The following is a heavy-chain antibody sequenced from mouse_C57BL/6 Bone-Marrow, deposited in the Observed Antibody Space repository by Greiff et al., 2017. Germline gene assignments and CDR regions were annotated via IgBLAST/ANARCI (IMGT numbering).Heavy chain of an antibody. Sequence: VQLQQSGPELARPWASVKISCQAFYTFSRGVHFAIMDTNYWMQWVKQRPGQGLEWIGAIYPGNGDTSYNQKFKGKSTLTADKSSSTVYMQLSSLTAEDSAVYYCALYYGYVDYWGQGTALTVSS. D-gene: IGHD1-1*01. J-gene: IGHJ2*01. CDR3: AEDSAVYYCALYYGYVDY. CDR2: GQGLEWIG. CDR1: YTFSRGVH. V-gene: IGHV1-87*01.